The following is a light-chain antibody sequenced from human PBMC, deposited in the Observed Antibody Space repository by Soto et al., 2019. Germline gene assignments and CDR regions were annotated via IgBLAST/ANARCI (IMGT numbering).Light chain of an antibody. CDR1: SSDVGGNNY. J-gene: IGLJ3*02. CDR2: DVT. CDR3: LIWHSSAWV. V-gene: IGLV2-11*01. Sequence: QSALTQPRSVSGSPGQSVTISCTGTSSDVGGNNYVSWYQQHPGKAPKVMIYDVTKRPSGVPDRFSGSKSGNTASLTISGLQSEDEADYYCLIWHSSAWVFGGGTKLTVL.